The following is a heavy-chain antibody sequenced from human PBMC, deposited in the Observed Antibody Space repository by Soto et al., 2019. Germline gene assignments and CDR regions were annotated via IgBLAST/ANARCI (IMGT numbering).Heavy chain of an antibody. Sequence: QVQLVQSGAEVKKPGASVKVSCKASGYTSTTYYIHWVRQAPGQGLEWMGIIHPSGGITNYAQKFQGRGTKTRDTSTNTVYMEPSSLRSYDTGVYYCAADPPYEEEDAFDIWGPGTIVTVSS. V-gene: IGHV1-46*03. CDR1: GYTSTTYY. CDR2: IHPSGGIT. D-gene: IGHD3-3*01. CDR3: AADPPYEEEDAFDI. J-gene: IGHJ3*02.